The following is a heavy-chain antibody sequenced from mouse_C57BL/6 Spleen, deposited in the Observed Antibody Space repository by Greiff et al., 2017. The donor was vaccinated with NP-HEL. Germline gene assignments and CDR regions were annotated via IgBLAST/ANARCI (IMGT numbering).Heavy chain of an antibody. CDR1: GYTFTSYW. CDR3: ARNPLNYDPYAMDY. Sequence: QVQLQQPGAELVKPGASVKLSCKASGYTFTSYWMQWVKQRPGQGLEWIGEIDPSDSYTNYNQKFKGKATLTVDTSSSTAYMQLSSLTSEDSAVYYCARNPLNYDPYAMDYWGQGTSVTVSS. J-gene: IGHJ4*01. V-gene: IGHV1-50*01. D-gene: IGHD2-4*01. CDR2: IDPSDSYT.